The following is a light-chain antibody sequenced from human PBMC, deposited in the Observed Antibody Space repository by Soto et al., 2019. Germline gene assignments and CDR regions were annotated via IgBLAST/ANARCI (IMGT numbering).Light chain of an antibody. CDR3: QQYGSSSWT. CDR2: GAS. CDR1: QSVSSSY. J-gene: IGKJ1*01. Sequence: EIVLTQSPGTLSLSPGERATISSRASQSVSSSYLAWYQQKPGQAPRLLIYGASSRATGIPDRFSGSGPGTDFTLTISRLEPEDFAVYYCQQYGSSSWTFGQGTKV. V-gene: IGKV3-20*01.